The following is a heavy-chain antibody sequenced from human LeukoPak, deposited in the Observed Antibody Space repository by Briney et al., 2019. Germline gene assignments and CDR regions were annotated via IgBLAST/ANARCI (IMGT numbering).Heavy chain of an antibody. CDR3: ARDVYGSGSYYNSYYSMDV. Sequence: PGGFLRLSCAASGFTVSSNYMSWVRQAPGKGLEWVSVIYSGDSTYYADSVKGRFTISRDNSKNTLYLQMNSLTAEDTAVYYCARDVYGSGSYYNSYYSMDVWGQGTTVTVSS. D-gene: IGHD3-10*01. CDR2: IYSGDST. V-gene: IGHV3-66*01. CDR1: GFTVSSNY. J-gene: IGHJ6*02.